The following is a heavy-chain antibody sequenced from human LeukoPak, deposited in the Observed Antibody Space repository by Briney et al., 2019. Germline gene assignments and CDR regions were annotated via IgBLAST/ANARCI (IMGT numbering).Heavy chain of an antibody. J-gene: IGHJ3*02. CDR3: AKCVWFGELPHDAFDM. CDR1: GFTFSNYA. Sequence: GGSLGLSCAASGFTFSNYAMSWVRQAPGKGLEWVSAISGSGGSTYYADSVKGRFTISRDNSKNTLYLQMNSLRAEDTAVYYCAKCVWFGELPHDAFDMWGQGTMVTVSS. D-gene: IGHD3-10*01. CDR2: ISGSGGST. V-gene: IGHV3-23*01.